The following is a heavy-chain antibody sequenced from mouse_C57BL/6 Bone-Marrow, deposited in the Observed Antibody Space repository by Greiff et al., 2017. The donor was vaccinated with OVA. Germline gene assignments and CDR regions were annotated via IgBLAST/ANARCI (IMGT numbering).Heavy chain of an antibody. CDR1: GYTFTSYW. V-gene: IGHV1-55*01. CDR3: ARGRLRRDGGWCAY. D-gene: IGHD2-4*01. Sequence: VQLQQPGAELVQPGASVKMSCKASGYTFTSYWITWVKQRPGQGLEWIGDIYPGSGSTNYNEKFKSKATLTVDTSSSTAYMQLSSRTSDDSAVDYGARGRLRRDGGWCAYWGQGTLVTVSA. CDR2: IYPGSGST. J-gene: IGHJ3*01.